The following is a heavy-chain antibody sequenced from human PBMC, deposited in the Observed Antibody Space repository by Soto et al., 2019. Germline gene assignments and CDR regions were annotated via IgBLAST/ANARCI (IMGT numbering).Heavy chain of an antibody. Sequence: SETLSLTCAVYGGSFSGYYWSWIRQPPGKGLEWIGEINHSGSTNYNPSLKSRVTISVDTSKNQFSLKLSSVTAADTAVYYCARGTIFGVVPLYFDYWGQGTLVTVSS. J-gene: IGHJ4*02. CDR3: ARGTIFGVVPLYFDY. D-gene: IGHD3-3*01. CDR2: INHSGST. CDR1: GGSFSGYY. V-gene: IGHV4-34*01.